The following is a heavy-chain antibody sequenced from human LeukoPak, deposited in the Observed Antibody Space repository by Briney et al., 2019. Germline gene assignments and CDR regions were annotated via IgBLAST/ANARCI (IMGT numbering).Heavy chain of an antibody. CDR1: GFTYSSYC. Sequence: PGRSLRLSCAASGFTYSSYCMHWVRQAPAKGLECVAVIPYDGSNKYYADSLKGRFTISRDNSKNTLYLQMNSLRAEDTAVYYCAKDSPDCCGGSCYPAYFDYWGQGTLVTVYS. CDR3: AKDSPDCCGGSCYPAYFDY. CDR2: IPYDGSNK. D-gene: IGHD2-15*01. V-gene: IGHV3-30*18. J-gene: IGHJ4*02.